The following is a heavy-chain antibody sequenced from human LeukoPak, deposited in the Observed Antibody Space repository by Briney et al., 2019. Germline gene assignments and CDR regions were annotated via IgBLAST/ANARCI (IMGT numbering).Heavy chain of an antibody. CDR3: ARAVAGSGDEPD. V-gene: IGHV3-21*01. J-gene: IGHJ4*02. D-gene: IGHD6-19*01. CDR2: ISSIISYI. Sequence: VSSISSIISYIYYADSVKPRFTISRDNANNSLYLQMNSLRAEDTAVYYCARAVAGSGDEPDWGQGTLVTVSS.